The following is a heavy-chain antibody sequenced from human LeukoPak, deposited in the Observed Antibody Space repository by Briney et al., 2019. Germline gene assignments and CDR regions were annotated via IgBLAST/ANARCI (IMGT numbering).Heavy chain of an antibody. CDR3: ARVSSISSSWLGAFDY. J-gene: IGHJ4*02. V-gene: IGHV1-3*01. CDR2: INAGNGIT. D-gene: IGHD6-13*01. Sequence: ASVKVSCKASGYTFTSYAMHWVRQAPGQRLEWMGWINAGNGITKYSQKFQGRVTITRDTSASTAYMELSSLRSEDTAVYYCARVSSISSSWLGAFDYWGQGTLVTVSS. CDR1: GYTFTSYA.